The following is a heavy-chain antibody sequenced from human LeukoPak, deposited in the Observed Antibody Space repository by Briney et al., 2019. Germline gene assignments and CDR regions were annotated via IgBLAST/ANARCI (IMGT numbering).Heavy chain of an antibody. J-gene: IGHJ6*02. CDR1: GDSISSYY. CDR2: IYYSGST. D-gene: IGHD5-24*01. V-gene: IGHV4-59*01. Sequence: SETLSLTCTVSGDSISSYYWSWIRQPPGKGLEWIGYIYYSGSTNYNPSLKSRVTISVDTSKNQFSLKLSSVTAADTAVYYCARVRRWGYNFYYYYGMDVWGQGTTVTVSS. CDR3: ARVRRWGYNFYYYYGMDV.